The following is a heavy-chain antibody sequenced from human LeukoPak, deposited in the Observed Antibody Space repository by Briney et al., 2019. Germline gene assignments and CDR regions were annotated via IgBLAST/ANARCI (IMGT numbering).Heavy chain of an antibody. V-gene: IGHV3-30*04. J-gene: IGHJ3*02. D-gene: IGHD2/OR15-2a*01. CDR1: GFTFGSYA. Sequence: GGSLRLSCAASGFTFGSYAMHWVRQAPGKGLEWVAIISYDGSNKYYADSVKGRFTISRDNSKNTLYLQMNSLRAEDTAVYYCARIYYYAGGNAFDIWGQGTMVTVSS. CDR2: ISYDGSNK. CDR3: ARIYYYAGGNAFDI.